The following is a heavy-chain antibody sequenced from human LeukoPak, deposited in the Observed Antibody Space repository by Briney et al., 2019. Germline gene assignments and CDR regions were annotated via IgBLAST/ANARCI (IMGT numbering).Heavy chain of an antibody. CDR2: IYHSGST. D-gene: IGHD5-18*01. Sequence: SETLSLTCAVSGGSISSSNWWSWVRQPPGKGLEWIGEIYHSGSTNYNPSLKSRVTISVDTSKNHFSLKLSSVTAADTAMYYCARISGRGYSYNNWFDSWGQGTLVTVSS. J-gene: IGHJ5*01. CDR3: ARISGRGYSYNNWFDS. V-gene: IGHV4-4*02. CDR1: GGSISSSNW.